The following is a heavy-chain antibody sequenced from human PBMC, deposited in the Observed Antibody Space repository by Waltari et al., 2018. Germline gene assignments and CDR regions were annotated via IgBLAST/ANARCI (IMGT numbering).Heavy chain of an antibody. CDR2: VYPAGNT. Sequence: EVQLLESGGGLIQPGGSLRLSYAVSGFNVGSNYMSWVRQAPGKGLEWVSVVYPAGNTYYADSVKGRFTISRDNAKNSLYLQMNNVRAEDTAVYYCARDRLEQLIEIDHWGQGTLVSVSS. CDR3: ARDRLEQLIEIDH. V-gene: IGHV3-53*01. CDR1: GFNVGSNY. D-gene: IGHD1-1*01. J-gene: IGHJ4*02.